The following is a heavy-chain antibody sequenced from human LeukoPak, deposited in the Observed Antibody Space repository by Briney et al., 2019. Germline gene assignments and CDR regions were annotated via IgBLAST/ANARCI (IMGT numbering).Heavy chain of an antibody. D-gene: IGHD1-14*01. V-gene: IGHV4-34*01. CDR1: GGSFSGYY. Sequence: SETLSLTCAVYGGSFSGYYWTWIRQPPEKGLEWIGEINDSGGTDYNPSLRSRVTISIDTSKNRFSLKLSSVTAADTAVYYCARGPDHAKVGYWGQGNLVTVSS. CDR2: INDSGGT. CDR3: ARGPDHAKVGY. J-gene: IGHJ4*02.